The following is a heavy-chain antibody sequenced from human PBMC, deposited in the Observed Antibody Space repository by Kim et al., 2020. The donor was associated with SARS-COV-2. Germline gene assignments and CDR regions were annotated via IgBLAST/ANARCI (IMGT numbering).Heavy chain of an antibody. D-gene: IGHD6-19*01. CDR2: IYYSGST. J-gene: IGHJ4*02. CDR3: ARHKPSSGWYKG. Sequence: SETLSLTCTVSGGSISSSSYYWGWIRQPPGKGLEWIGSIYYSGSTYYNPSLKSRVTISVDTSKNQFSLKLSSVTAEDTAVYYCARHKPSSGWYKGWGQGTLVTVSS. V-gene: IGHV4-39*01. CDR1: GGSISSSSYY.